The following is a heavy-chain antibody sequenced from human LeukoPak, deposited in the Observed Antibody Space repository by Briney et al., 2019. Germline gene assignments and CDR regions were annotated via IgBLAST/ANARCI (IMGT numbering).Heavy chain of an antibody. J-gene: IGHJ3*02. CDR2: IRSKVYGGTT. CDR1: GITFTTHA. Sequence: GGSLRLSCAASGITFTTHAMNWVRQAPGKGLECIGFIRSKVYGGTTEYAASVKGRFTISRDDSKSIAYLQMNSLKTEDTAVYYCTRDPYYFDSSGYYHHAFDIWGQRTMVAVSS. D-gene: IGHD3-22*01. CDR3: TRDPYYFDSSGYYHHAFDI. V-gene: IGHV3-49*04.